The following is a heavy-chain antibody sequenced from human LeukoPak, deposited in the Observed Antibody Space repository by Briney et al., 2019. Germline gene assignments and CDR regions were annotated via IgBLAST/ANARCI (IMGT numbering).Heavy chain of an antibody. CDR2: IRYDGSDK. J-gene: IGHJ4*02. CDR1: GFIFSNYG. CDR3: AKSIAVAGVAGGRTFDY. Sequence: PGGSLRLSCAACGFIFSNYGIHWVRQAPGKGLEWVAFIRYDGSDKYYTDPVKGRLTISRDNSKNTLYLQMNSLKGEDTAVYYWAKSIAVAGVAGGRTFDYWGQGTLVTVSS. D-gene: IGHD6-19*01. V-gene: IGHV3-30*02.